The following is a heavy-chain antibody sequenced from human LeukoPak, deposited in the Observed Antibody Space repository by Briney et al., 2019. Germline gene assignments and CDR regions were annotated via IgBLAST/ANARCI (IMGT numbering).Heavy chain of an antibody. CDR1: VFTYSSYS. D-gene: IGHD3-10*01. V-gene: IGHV3-21*01. CDR3: ARVQYYYGSGSYSADY. CDR2: ISSSSSYI. J-gene: IGHJ4*02. Sequence: KPGGSLRLSCAASVFTYSSYSMNWVRQAPGKGLEWVSSISSSSSYIYYADSVKGRFTISRDNAKNSLYLQMNSLRAEDTAVYYCARVQYYYGSGSYSADYWGQGTLVTVSS.